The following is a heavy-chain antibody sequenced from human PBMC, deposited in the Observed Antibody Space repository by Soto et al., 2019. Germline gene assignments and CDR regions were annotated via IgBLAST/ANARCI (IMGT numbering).Heavy chain of an antibody. CDR3: ARGQVVNFDNWFDP. J-gene: IGHJ5*02. V-gene: IGHV1-18*04. D-gene: IGHD3-22*01. Sequence: QIQLVQSGAEVKKPGTSVKVSCKASGYTFTSYGICWVRQAPGLGLEWMGWINPYSGHTNYAQNFQDRATLTTDTSTNTAYMELKSLRSDDTAVYFCARGQVVNFDNWFDPWGQGTPVTVSS. CDR2: INPYSGHT. CDR1: GYTFTSYG.